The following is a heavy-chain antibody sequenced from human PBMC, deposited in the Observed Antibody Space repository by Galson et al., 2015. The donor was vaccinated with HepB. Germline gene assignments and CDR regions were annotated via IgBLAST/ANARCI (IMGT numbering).Heavy chain of an antibody. Sequence: SVKVSCKASGYTFTSYGISWVRQAPGQGLEWMGWISAYNGNTNYAQKLQGRVTMTTDTSTSTAYMELRSLRSDDTAVYYCARDSASRRYVDWLLPYYDYGMDVWGQGTTVTVSS. CDR1: GYTFTSYG. CDR2: ISAYNGNT. D-gene: IGHD3-9*01. V-gene: IGHV1-18*04. CDR3: ARDSASRRYVDWLLPYYDYGMDV. J-gene: IGHJ6*02.